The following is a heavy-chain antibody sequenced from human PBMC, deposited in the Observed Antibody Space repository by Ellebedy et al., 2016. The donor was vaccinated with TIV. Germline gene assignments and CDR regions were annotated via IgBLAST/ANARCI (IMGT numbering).Heavy chain of an antibody. V-gene: IGHV3-30*03. Sequence: GESLKISCEASGFTFSRYGMHWVRQAPGKGLEWAAVITKDGRLKYYGDAVEGRFTISRDNSKNTLYLQMSSLRTEDTAVYYCARDDDNSGNYFDYWGQGILVTVSS. CDR1: GFTFSRYG. J-gene: IGHJ4*02. D-gene: IGHD3-10*01. CDR3: ARDDDNSGNYFDY. CDR2: ITKDGRLK.